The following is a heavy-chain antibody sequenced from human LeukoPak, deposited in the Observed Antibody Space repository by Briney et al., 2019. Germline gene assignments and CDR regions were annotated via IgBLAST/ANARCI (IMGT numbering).Heavy chain of an antibody. CDR2: ISSGGSTI. CDR1: GFTFSSYE. Sequence: GGSLRLSCAASGFTFSSYEMNWVRQAPGKGLEWVSYISSGGSTIYYVDSLKGRFTISRDNAKKSLYLQMNSLRAEDTAVYYCAREREPGTTDYWGQGTLVTVSS. D-gene: IGHD1-26*01. J-gene: IGHJ4*02. CDR3: AREREPGTTDY. V-gene: IGHV3-48*03.